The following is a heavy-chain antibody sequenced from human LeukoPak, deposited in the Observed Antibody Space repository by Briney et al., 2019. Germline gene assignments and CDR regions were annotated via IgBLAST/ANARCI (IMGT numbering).Heavy chain of an antibody. Sequence: GGSLRLSCAASGFTFSSYSMNWVRQAPGKGLEWVSSISSTGTYIYYADSVKGRFTISRDNAKNSLYLQMNSLRAEDTAVYYCARDPSVVPAAVNWFDPWGQGTLVAVSS. D-gene: IGHD2-2*01. CDR2: ISSTGTYI. CDR3: ARDPSVVPAAVNWFDP. J-gene: IGHJ5*02. V-gene: IGHV3-21*01. CDR1: GFTFSSYS.